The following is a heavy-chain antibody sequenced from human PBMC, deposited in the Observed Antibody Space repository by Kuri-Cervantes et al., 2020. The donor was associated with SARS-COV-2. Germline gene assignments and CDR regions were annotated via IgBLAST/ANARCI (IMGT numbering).Heavy chain of an antibody. CDR2: IYYSGST. D-gene: IGHD2-2*01. CDR3: ARLGVAYCSSTSCPRSYYYGMDV. CDR1: GGSISSSSYY. V-gene: IGHV4-39*01. J-gene: IGHJ6*02. Sequence: GSLRLSCTVSGGSISSSSYYWGWIRQPPGKGLEWIGSIYYSGSTYYNPSLKSRVTISVDTSKNQFSLKLSSVTAADTAVYYCARLGVAYCSSTSCPRSYYYGMDVWGQGTKVPSP.